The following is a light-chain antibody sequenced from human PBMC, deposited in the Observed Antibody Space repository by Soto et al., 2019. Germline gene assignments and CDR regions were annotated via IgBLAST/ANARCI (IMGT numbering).Light chain of an antibody. J-gene: IGKJ1*01. CDR2: AAS. CDR3: QQGYNIPRT. Sequence: DIQVTQSPSSLSASVGDSVTITCRASQSIDKYLNWYQHKPGKAPRLLINAASSMQSGVPSRFSGTGSATDFTLTISSLQPEDFANYYCQQGYNIPRTFVQGTKLDIK. V-gene: IGKV1-39*01. CDR1: QSIDKY.